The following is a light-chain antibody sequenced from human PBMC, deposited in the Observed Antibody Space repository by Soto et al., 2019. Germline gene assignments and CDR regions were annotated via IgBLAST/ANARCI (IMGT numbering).Light chain of an antibody. V-gene: IGLV1-51*02. J-gene: IGLJ3*02. Sequence: QSVLTQPPSVSAAPGQKVTISCSGSSIGNNYVSWYQQLPGTAPKLLIYENNERPSGIPDRFSGSKSGTSATLGITGLQTGDEADYYCGTWDSSLSAWEFGGGTKLTV. CDR1: SIGNNY. CDR3: GTWDSSLSAWE. CDR2: ENN.